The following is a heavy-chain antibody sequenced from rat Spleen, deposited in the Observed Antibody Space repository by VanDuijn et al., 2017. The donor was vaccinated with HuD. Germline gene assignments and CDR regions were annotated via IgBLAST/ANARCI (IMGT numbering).Heavy chain of an antibody. CDR3: ARHGRGERTYYYVLDA. D-gene: IGHD4-3*01. CDR2: IKAKSNNYAT. Sequence: EVQVLESGGGLVQPGNSLKLSCATSGFTFSTAWMYWYRQFPEKRLEWVARIKAKSNNYATDYTESVKGRFTISRDDSKSSIYLQMNSLRSEDTATYYCARHGRGERTYYYVLDAWGQGVSVTVSS. J-gene: IGHJ4*01. V-gene: IGHV6-6*01. CDR1: GFTFSTAW.